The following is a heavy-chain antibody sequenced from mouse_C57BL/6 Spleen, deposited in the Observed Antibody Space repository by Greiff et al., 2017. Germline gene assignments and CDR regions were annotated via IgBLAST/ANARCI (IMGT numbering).Heavy chain of an antibody. CDR1: GFTFCSYA. Sequence: EVKLVESGGGLVKPGGSLKLSCAASGFTFCSYAMSWVRQTPEKRLEWVATISDGGSYTYYPDNVKGRFTISRDNAKNNLYLQMSHLKSEDTAMYYCAREYYYGSSSFYAMDYWGQGTSVTVSS. D-gene: IGHD1-1*01. CDR2: ISDGGSYT. CDR3: AREYYYGSSSFYAMDY. J-gene: IGHJ4*01. V-gene: IGHV5-4*01.